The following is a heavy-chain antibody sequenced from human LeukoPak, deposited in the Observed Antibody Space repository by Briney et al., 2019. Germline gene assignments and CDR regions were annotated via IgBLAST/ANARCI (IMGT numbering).Heavy chain of an antibody. D-gene: IGHD2-2*01. CDR3: STSRFCSSTSCLFPFDN. CDR2: ISSSSSYI. Sequence: GGSLRLSCAASGFTFSSYNMNWVRQAPGRGLEWVSSISSSSSYIYYADSLKGRFTISRDNAKNSLYLQINSLRAEDTAVYYCSTSRFCSSTSCLFPFDNWGQGTLVTVSS. V-gene: IGHV3-21*01. J-gene: IGHJ4*02. CDR1: GFTFSSYN.